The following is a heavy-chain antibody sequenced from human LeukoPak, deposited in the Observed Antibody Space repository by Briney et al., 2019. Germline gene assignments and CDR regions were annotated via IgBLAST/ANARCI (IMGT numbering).Heavy chain of an antibody. V-gene: IGHV4-34*01. CDR2: INHSGST. J-gene: IGHJ4*02. CDR3: ARLGAAAFSYYFDY. Sequence: PSETLSLTCAAYGGSFSGYYWSWIRQPPGKGLEWIGEINHSGSTNYNPSLKSRVTISVDTSKNQFSLKLSSVTAADTAVYYCARLGAAAFSYYFDYWGQGTLVTVSS. D-gene: IGHD2-2*01. CDR1: GGSFSGYY.